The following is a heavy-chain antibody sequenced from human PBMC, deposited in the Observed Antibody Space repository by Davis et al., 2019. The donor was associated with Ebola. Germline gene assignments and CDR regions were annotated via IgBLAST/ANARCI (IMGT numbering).Heavy chain of an antibody. Sequence: SETLSLTCTVSGGSISSSSYYWGWIRQPPGKGLEWIGSIYYSGSTYYNPSLKSRVTISVDTSKNQFPLKLSSLTAADTAVYYRSSLSRRWFYFDHRGQGTLVTVSS. CDR1: GGSISSSSYY. J-gene: IGHJ4*02. CDR2: IYYSGST. CDR3: SSLSRRWFYFDH. D-gene: IGHD6-13*01. V-gene: IGHV4-39*01.